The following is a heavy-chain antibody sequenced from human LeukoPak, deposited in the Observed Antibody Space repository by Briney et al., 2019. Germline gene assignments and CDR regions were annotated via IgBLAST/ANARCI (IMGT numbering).Heavy chain of an antibody. J-gene: IGHJ4*02. D-gene: IGHD3-9*01. V-gene: IGHV3-66*01. CDR1: GFTFSAYA. Sequence: GGSLRLSCEASGFTFSAYAMTWVRQAPGKGLEWVSTIYSGGSTYYADSVTGRFTISRDNSKNTLYLQMNSLRAEDTAVYYCARDGAVLTGYYDYWGQGTLVTVSS. CDR3: ARDGAVLTGYYDY. CDR2: IYSGGST.